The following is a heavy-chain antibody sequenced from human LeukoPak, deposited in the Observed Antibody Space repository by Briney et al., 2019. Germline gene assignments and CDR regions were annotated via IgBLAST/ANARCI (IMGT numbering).Heavy chain of an antibody. CDR2: IGAYNGNT. J-gene: IGHJ6*02. V-gene: IGHV1-18*01. Sequence: ASVKVSCKASGYTFTSYGISWVRQAPGQGLEWMGWIGAYNGNTNYAQKLQGRVTMTTDTSTSTAYMELRSLRSDDTAVYYCARDGGRSLTDYHYYGMDVWGQGTTVTVSS. CDR3: ARDGGRSLTDYHYYGMDV. D-gene: IGHD2-15*01. CDR1: GYTFTSYG.